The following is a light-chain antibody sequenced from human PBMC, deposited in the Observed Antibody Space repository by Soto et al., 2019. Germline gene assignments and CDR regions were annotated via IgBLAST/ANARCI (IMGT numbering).Light chain of an antibody. V-gene: IGKV3-20*01. CDR1: QGVSSGF. Sequence: EIVLTQSPGTLSLSPGERATLSCRASQGVSSGFLAWYQHSPGQAPRLLIYGASSRATGIPDRFSGSGSGTDFTLTISRLEPEDFAVYYCQQYGSSPRTFGQGTKVEIK. CDR2: GAS. J-gene: IGKJ1*01. CDR3: QQYGSSPRT.